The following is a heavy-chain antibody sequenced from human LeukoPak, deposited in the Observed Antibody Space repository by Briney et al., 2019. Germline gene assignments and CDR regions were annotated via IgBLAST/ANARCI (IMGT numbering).Heavy chain of an antibody. D-gene: IGHD2-2*01. CDR1: GYTFTRYG. V-gene: IGHV1-18*01. J-gene: IGHJ3*02. CDR3: ARGRYCSSTSCFFRPFDI. Sequence: GASVKVSCKASGYTFTRYGISSVRQAPGQRLEWMGWISAYNGNTNYAQKLQGRVTMTTDTSTSTAYMELRSLRSDDTAVYYCARGRYCSSTSCFFRPFDIWGQGTMVTVSS. CDR2: ISAYNGNT.